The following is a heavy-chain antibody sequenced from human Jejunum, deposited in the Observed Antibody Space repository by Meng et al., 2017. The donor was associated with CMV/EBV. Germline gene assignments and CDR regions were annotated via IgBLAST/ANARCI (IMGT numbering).Heavy chain of an antibody. Sequence: SGDAITTNKWWTWVRLSPERGLEWIGEIFHSGTANYNPSLQSRVTISLDTSKNQFSLKVISMTAADTGIYYCVRKIPSGYYLNWFDPWARESWSPSPQ. V-gene: IGHV4-4*02. CDR1: GDAITTNKW. J-gene: IGHJ5*02. CDR2: IFHSGTA. CDR3: VRKIPSGYYLNWFDP. D-gene: IGHD5-18*01.